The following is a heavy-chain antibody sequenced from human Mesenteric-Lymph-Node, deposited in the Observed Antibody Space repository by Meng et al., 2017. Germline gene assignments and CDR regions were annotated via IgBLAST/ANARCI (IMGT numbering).Heavy chain of an antibody. D-gene: IGHD6-19*01. J-gene: IGHJ4*02. V-gene: IGHV3-33*08. CDR3: ARNARWEQWLVPDY. CDR2: IWYDGSNK. CDR1: GFTFSSYG. Sequence: GGSLRLSCAASGFTFSSYGLTWVRQAPGKGLEWVAVIWYDGSNKYYADSVKGRFTISRDNSKNTLYLQMNSLRAEDTAVYYCARNARWEQWLVPDYWGQGTLVTVSS.